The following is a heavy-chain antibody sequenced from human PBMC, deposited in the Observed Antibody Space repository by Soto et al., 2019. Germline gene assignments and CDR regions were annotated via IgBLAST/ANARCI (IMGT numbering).Heavy chain of an antibody. CDR2: IYYSGST. D-gene: IGHD3-22*01. V-gene: IGHV4-30-4*01. Sequence: PSETLSLTCTVSGGSISSGDYYWSWIRQPPGKGLEWIGYIYYSGSTYYNPSLKSRVTISVDTSKNQFSLKLSSVTAADTAAYYCARGGHYYDSSGYYPLGYWGQGTLVTVSS. J-gene: IGHJ4*02. CDR3: ARGGHYYDSSGYYPLGY. CDR1: GGSISSGDYY.